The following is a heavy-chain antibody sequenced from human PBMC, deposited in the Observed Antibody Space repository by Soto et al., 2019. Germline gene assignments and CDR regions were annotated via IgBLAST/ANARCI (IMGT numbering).Heavy chain of an antibody. D-gene: IGHD6-19*01. J-gene: IGHJ3*02. CDR1: GFTFSSYW. Sequence: GGSLRLSCAASGFTFSSYWMHWVRQAPGKGLVWVSRINSDGSNTNYADSVKGRFTISRDNAKNTLYLQVNSLRVEDTALYYCTRHASDIAVTSGAFDIWGQGTMVTVSS. CDR2: INSDGSNT. V-gene: IGHV3-74*01. CDR3: TRHASDIAVTSGAFDI.